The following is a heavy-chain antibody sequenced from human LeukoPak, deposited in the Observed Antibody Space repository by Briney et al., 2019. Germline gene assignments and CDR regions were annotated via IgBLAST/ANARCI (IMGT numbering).Heavy chain of an antibody. Sequence: SETLSLTCAVYGGSFSGYYWSWIRQPPGKGLEWIGEINHSGSTNYNPSLKSRVTISVDTSKNQFSLKLSSVTAADTAVYCCARERLVVPAARYYYYYGMDVWGQGTTVTVSS. CDR2: INHSGST. CDR1: GGSFSGYY. D-gene: IGHD2-2*01. V-gene: IGHV4-34*01. J-gene: IGHJ6*02. CDR3: ARERLVVPAARYYYYYGMDV.